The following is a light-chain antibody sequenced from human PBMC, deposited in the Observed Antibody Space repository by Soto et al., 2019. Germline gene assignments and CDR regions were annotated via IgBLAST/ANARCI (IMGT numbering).Light chain of an antibody. J-gene: IGKJ5*01. CDR3: QQYNNWPPST. Sequence: EIVMTQSPATLSVSPGERATLSCRASQSVSSNLAWYQQKPGQAPRLLIYGASTRATGIPARFRGSGSGTESTLPISSPQSEDFAVYYCQQYNNWPPSTFGQGTRLEIK. CDR2: GAS. CDR1: QSVSSN. V-gene: IGKV3-15*01.